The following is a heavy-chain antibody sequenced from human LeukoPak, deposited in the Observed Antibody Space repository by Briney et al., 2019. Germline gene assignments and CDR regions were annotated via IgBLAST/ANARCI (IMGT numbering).Heavy chain of an antibody. CDR2: IIPIFGTA. CDR1: GGTFSSYA. D-gene: IGHD3-9*01. CDR3: AGVLRYFDWSVAQNYYYYMDV. V-gene: IGHV1-69*05. Sequence: SVKVSCKASGGTFSSYAISWVRQAPGQGLEWMGGIIPIFGTANYALKFQGRVTITTDESTSTAYMELSSLRSEDTAVYYCAGVLRYFDWSVAQNYYYYMDVWGKGTTVTVSS. J-gene: IGHJ6*03.